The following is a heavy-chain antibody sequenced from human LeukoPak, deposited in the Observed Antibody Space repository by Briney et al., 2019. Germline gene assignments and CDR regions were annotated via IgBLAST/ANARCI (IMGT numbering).Heavy chain of an antibody. V-gene: IGHV3-9*01. CDR1: GFTFDDYA. Sequence: PGRSLRLSCAASGFTFDDYAMHWVRQAPGKGLEWVSGISWNRGSIGYADSVKGRCTISRDTAKNSLYLQMNSLRAEDTALYYCAKDIGWDYYDSSGYFDYWGQGTLVTVSS. J-gene: IGHJ4*02. CDR2: ISWNRGSI. CDR3: AKDIGWDYYDSSGYFDY. D-gene: IGHD3-22*01.